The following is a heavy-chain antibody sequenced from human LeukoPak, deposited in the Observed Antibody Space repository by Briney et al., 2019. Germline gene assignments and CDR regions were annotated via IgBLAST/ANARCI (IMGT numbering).Heavy chain of an antibody. CDR3: ARLGVLRFLEWLTD. Sequence: SETLSLTCTVSGGSISSYYWSWIRQPPGKGLEWIGSIYYSGSTYYNPSLKSRVTISVDTSKNQFSLKLSSVTAADTAVYYCARLGVLRFLEWLTDWGQGTLVTVSS. J-gene: IGHJ4*02. V-gene: IGHV4-59*05. CDR1: GGSISSYY. D-gene: IGHD3-3*01. CDR2: IYYSGST.